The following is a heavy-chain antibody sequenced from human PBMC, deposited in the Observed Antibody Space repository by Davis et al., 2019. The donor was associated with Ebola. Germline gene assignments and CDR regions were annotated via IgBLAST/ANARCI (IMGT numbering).Heavy chain of an antibody. J-gene: IGHJ3*02. V-gene: IGHV5-51*01. Sequence: GESLKISCEGSGYSFTNYWIGWVRQMPGKGLEWMGMIYPGDSDTKYSPSFQGQVTISADKSISTAYLQWSSLKASDTAMYYCARLAYYYDSSGYHRGAFDIWGQGTMVTVSS. CDR1: GYSFTNYW. CDR2: IYPGDSDT. D-gene: IGHD3-22*01. CDR3: ARLAYYYDSSGYHRGAFDI.